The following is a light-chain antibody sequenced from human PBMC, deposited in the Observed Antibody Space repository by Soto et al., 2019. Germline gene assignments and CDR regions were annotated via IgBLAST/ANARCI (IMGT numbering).Light chain of an antibody. CDR1: QSISSS. Sequence: IVMTQSPATLSVSPGERATLSCRASQSISSSLAWYQLKPGQAPRILMYGASTRAADIPPMFSGRGSVTEFPRTSRSLQSDDCAVYYCQQDGDWPYTFGQGAKLEIK. CDR2: GAS. V-gene: IGKV3-15*01. CDR3: QQDGDWPYT. J-gene: IGKJ2*01.